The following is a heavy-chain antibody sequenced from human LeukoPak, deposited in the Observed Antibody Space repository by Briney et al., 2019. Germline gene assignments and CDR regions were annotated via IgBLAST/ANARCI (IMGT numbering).Heavy chain of an antibody. Sequence: GGSLRLSCAASGFTFSSYEMNWVRQAPGKGLEWVSAISGSGGSTYYADSVKGRFTISRDNSKNSLYLQMNSLRAEDTAVYFCARNWATGDYWGQGTLVTVSS. CDR1: GFTFSSYE. CDR2: ISGSGGST. CDR3: ARNWATGDY. J-gene: IGHJ4*02. V-gene: IGHV3-23*01. D-gene: IGHD5-24*01.